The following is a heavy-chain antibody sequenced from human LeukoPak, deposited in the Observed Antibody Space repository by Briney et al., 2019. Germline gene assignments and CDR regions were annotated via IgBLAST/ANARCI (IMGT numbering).Heavy chain of an antibody. V-gene: IGHV4-39*07. CDR3: AREVADYGGYYYYHYMDV. D-gene: IGHD4-23*01. CDR2: IYYSGST. Sequence: PSETLSLTCTVSGGSISSSSYYWGWIRQPPGKGLEWIGSIYYSGSTYYNPSLKSRVTISVDTSKNQFSLKLSSETAADTAMYYCAREVADYGGYYYYHYMDVWGKGTTVTISS. J-gene: IGHJ6*03. CDR1: GGSISSSSYY.